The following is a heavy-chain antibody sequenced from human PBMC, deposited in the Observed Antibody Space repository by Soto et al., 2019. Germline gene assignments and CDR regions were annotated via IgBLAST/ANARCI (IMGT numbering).Heavy chain of an antibody. CDR2: IYYTGST. CDR3: VGVDGYSYGYSFDY. J-gene: IGHJ4*01. V-gene: IGHV4-61*01. Sequence: SETLSLTCTVSGGSVSSGSYYWSWIRRPPGKGLEWIGYIYYTGSTNYNPSLKSRVTMSVDTSKNQFSLKLSSVTAADTAVYYCVGVDGYSYGYSFDYWGHGTLVTVSS. D-gene: IGHD5-18*01. CDR1: GGSVSSGSYY.